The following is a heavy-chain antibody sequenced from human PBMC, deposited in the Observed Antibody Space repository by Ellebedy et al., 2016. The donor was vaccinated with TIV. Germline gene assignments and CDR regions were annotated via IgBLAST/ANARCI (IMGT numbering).Heavy chain of an antibody. Sequence: MPSETLSLTCAVYGGSFSRYYWSWIRQPPGKGLEWIGEINHSGSTNYNPSLKSRVTVSVDTSKNQFSLKLTSVTAADTAMYYCARDRDVTSRGILDYWGQGILVTVSS. V-gene: IGHV4-34*01. D-gene: IGHD5-24*01. CDR1: GGSFSRYY. CDR3: ARDRDVTSRGILDY. J-gene: IGHJ4*02. CDR2: INHSGST.